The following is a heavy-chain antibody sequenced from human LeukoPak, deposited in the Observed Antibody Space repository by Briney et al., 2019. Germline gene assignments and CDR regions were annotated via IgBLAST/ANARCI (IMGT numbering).Heavy chain of an antibody. V-gene: IGHV4-59*01. CDR2: IYYSGST. CDR1: GGSISSYY. CDR3: ARGRRDGYVY. Sequence: SETLSLTCTVSGGSISSYYWSWIRQPPGKGLEWIGYIYYSGSTNYKPSLKSRVTISVDTSKNQFSLRLSSVTAADTAVYYCARGRRDGYVYWGQGTLVTVSS. J-gene: IGHJ4*02. D-gene: IGHD5-24*01.